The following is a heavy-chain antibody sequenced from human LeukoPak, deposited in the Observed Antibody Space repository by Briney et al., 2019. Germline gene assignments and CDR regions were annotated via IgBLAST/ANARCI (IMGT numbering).Heavy chain of an antibody. J-gene: IGHJ6*03. CDR1: GYTFTSYY. Sequence: GASVKVSCKASGYTFTSYYMHWVRQAPGQGLEWMGIINPSGGSTSYAQKFQGRVTITADKSTSTAYMELSSLRSEDTAVYYCARVNYAARVRSGRLYYYYYYMDVWGKGTTVTISS. V-gene: IGHV1-46*01. D-gene: IGHD3-3*01. CDR3: ARVNYAARVRSGRLYYYYYYMDV. CDR2: INPSGGST.